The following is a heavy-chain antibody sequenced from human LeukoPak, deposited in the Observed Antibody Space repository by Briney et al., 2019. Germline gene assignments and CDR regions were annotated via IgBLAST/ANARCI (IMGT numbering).Heavy chain of an antibody. V-gene: IGHV3-49*03. Sequence: GQSLRLSCTASGFNFGDYAMSWFRQAPGKGLQWVGFIKSKTYGGTTEYAASVKGRFTISRDDSKSIAYLQMNSLKTEDTAVYYCTRSRLHPDYWGQGTLVTVSS. CDR2: IKSKTYGGTT. CDR1: GFNFGDYA. D-gene: IGHD4-11*01. CDR3: TRSRLHPDY. J-gene: IGHJ4*02.